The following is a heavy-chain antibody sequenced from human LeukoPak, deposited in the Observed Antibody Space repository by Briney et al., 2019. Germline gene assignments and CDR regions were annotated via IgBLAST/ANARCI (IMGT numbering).Heavy chain of an antibody. CDR3: ARRVGYSGYDLRIDP. CDR1: GGSLSGDN. D-gene: IGHD5-12*01. Sequence: SETLSLTCAVYGGSLSGDNWSWIRQSPGKGLEWIGEVNQSGSINKNPSLKRRVTISVDTSKNQFSLNLRSVAAADTAVYYCARRVGYSGYDLRIDPWGQGTLVTVSS. CDR2: VNQSGSI. J-gene: IGHJ5*02. V-gene: IGHV4-34*01.